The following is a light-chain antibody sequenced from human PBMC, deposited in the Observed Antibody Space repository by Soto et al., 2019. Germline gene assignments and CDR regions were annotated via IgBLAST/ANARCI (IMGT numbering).Light chain of an antibody. CDR1: QSVSSW. CDR2: DAS. CDR3: QKYNSYSQT. V-gene: IGKV1-5*01. Sequence: IQMTQSPSTLSASVGYIVSITCRASQSVSSWLAWYQQKPGKAPKLLIYDASGLESGVPSRFSGSGSGTEFTLTISSLQPDDFATYYCQKYNSYSQTFGQGTKVDIK. J-gene: IGKJ1*01.